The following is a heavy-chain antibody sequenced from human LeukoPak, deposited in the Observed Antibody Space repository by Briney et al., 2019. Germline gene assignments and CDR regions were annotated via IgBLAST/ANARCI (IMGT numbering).Heavy chain of an antibody. J-gene: IGHJ4*02. CDR2: IYTSGST. D-gene: IGHD3-10*01. Sequence: PSQTLSLTCTVSGGSISSGSYYWSWIRQPAGKGLEWIGRIYTSGSTNYNPSLKSRVTISVDTSENQFSLKLSSVTAADTAVYYCASAYGVWGQGTLVTVSS. CDR3: ASAYGV. CDR1: GGSISSGSYY. V-gene: IGHV4-61*02.